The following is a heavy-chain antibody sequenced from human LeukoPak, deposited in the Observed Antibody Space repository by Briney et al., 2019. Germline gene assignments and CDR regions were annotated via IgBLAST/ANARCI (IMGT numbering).Heavy chain of an antibody. CDR1: GFTFSTYT. V-gene: IGHV3-48*02. Sequence: PGGSLRLSCAASGFTFSTYTMNWVRQAPGKGLGWVSYISSTSSTIYYADSAQGRFTISRDNAKNSLYLQMNSLRDEDTAVYYCARSFDHWGQGTLVTVSS. CDR3: ARSFDH. CDR2: ISSTSSTI. J-gene: IGHJ4*02.